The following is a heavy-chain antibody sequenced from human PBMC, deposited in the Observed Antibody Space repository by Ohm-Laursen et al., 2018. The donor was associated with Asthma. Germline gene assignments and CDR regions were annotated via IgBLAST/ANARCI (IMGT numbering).Heavy chain of an antibody. CDR3: ARIGPEWELPGREYSLHH. D-gene: IGHD1-26*01. V-gene: IGHV3-21*01. J-gene: IGHJ1*01. CDR1: GYTFSRYS. Sequence: SLRLSCAASGYTFSRYSIHWVRQAPGKGLEWVASSRTASTFIYYADSVRGRFTTSRDNANDLVYLQMHDLRAEDTALYYCARIGPEWELPGREYSLHHWGEGTLVTVSS. CDR2: SRTASTFI.